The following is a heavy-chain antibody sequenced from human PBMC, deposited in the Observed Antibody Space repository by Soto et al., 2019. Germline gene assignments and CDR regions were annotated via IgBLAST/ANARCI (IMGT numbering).Heavy chain of an antibody. CDR1: GFTFSSYS. V-gene: IGHV3-21*01. CDR2: ISSSSSYI. Sequence: TGGSLRLSCAASGFTFSSYSMNWVRQAPGKGLEWVSSISSSSSYIYYADSVKGRFTISRDNAKNSLYLQMNSLRAEDTAVYYCARVGVFGVVMRYYGMDVWGQGTTVTVSS. D-gene: IGHD3-3*01. J-gene: IGHJ6*02. CDR3: ARVGVFGVVMRYYGMDV.